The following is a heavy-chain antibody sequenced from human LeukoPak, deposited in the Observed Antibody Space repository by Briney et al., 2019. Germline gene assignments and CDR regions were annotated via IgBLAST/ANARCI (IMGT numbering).Heavy chain of an antibody. J-gene: IGHJ6*03. V-gene: IGHV4-61*02. CDR1: GDSISSGSYY. D-gene: IGHD6-13*01. Sequence: SETLSLTCTVSGDSISSGSYYWSWIRQPAGKGLEWIGRIYSNGDTKFNPSLKSRVTISLDASKNQFSLKLSSATAADTAVYYCASRHSKQQPYYYYMDIWGKGTTVTVSS. CDR2: IYSNGDT. CDR3: ASRHSKQQPYYYYMDI.